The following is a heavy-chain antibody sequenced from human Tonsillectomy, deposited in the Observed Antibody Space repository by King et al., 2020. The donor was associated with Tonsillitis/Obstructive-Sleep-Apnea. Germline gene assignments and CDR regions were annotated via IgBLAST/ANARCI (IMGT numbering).Heavy chain of an antibody. Sequence: VQLAQSGAEVKKPGASVKVACKASGYTFTSYAFSWVRQAPGQGLEWMGWISAHNGKTIFAQRVQGRVTMTTDTSTNTAFMELRSLRSDDTAVYYCARTSRSTDFDYWGQGTLVTVSS. CDR2: ISAHNGKT. V-gene: IGHV1-18*01. CDR3: ARTSRSTDFDY. CDR1: GYTFTSYA. J-gene: IGHJ4*02.